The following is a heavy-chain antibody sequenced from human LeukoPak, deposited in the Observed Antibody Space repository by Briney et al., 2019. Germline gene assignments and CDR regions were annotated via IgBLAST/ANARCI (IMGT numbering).Heavy chain of an antibody. CDR2: ITNSGGGT. Sequence: GSLRLSCAASGFTFTRSAMGWVRQAPGKGLEWVSCITNSGGGTYYADSVKGRFTISRDSSKNTLYLQMNSLRAEDTAVYYCAKLSYGDYGSPNWFDPWGQGTLVTVSS. CDR1: GFTFTRSA. D-gene: IGHD4-17*01. CDR3: AKLSYGDYGSPNWFDP. J-gene: IGHJ5*02. V-gene: IGHV3-23*01.